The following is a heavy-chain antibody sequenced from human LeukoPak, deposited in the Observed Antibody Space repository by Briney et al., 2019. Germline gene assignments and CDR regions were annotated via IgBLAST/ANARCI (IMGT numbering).Heavy chain of an antibody. D-gene: IGHD5-18*01. CDR3: ARDAVQLWLQHYYYMDV. J-gene: IGHJ6*03. V-gene: IGHV3-30*04. CDR2: ISFDGSDR. Sequence: GGSLRLSCAASGFTFSSYVMHWVRQAPGKGLEWVAVISFDGSDRYYADSVKGRFTISRDNSKNTLYLQMNSLRAEDTAVYYCARDAVQLWLQHYYYMDVWGKGTTVTVSS. CDR1: GFTFSSYV.